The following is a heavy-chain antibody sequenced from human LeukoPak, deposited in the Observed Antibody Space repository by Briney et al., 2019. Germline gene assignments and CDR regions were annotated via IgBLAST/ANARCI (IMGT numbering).Heavy chain of an antibody. Sequence: PGGSLRLSCAASGFTFSSYWMSWVRQAPGKGLEWVANIKQDGSEKYYVDSVKGRFTISRDNAKNSLYLQMNSLRAKDTAVYYCARDKRSYADLDAFDIWGQGTMVTVSS. V-gene: IGHV3-7*01. CDR2: IKQDGSEK. CDR3: ARDKRSYADLDAFDI. D-gene: IGHD3-10*01. CDR1: GFTFSSYW. J-gene: IGHJ3*02.